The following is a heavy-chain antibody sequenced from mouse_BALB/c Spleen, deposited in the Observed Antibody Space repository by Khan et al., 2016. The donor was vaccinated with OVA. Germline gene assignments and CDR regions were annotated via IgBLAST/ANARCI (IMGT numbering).Heavy chain of an antibody. Sequence: QVQLQQPGAELVKPGASVKLSCKASGYTFTSYYIYWVKQRPGQGLEWIGGINPSNGDTYFNEKFESKATLTVDKYSSTAFMQVSSLTSEDSAGYNCRGAGWAVVAYWGQGTLVAVSA. CDR1: GYTFTSYY. D-gene: IGHD1-1*02. CDR2: INPSNGDT. V-gene: IGHV1S81*02. CDR3: RGAGWAVVAY. J-gene: IGHJ3*01.